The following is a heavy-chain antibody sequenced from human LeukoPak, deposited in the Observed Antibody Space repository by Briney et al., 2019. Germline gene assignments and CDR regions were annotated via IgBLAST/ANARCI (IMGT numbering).Heavy chain of an antibody. CDR3: ARAAYSSTWYSRYFDL. CDR1: GFTFSSYD. J-gene: IGHJ2*01. Sequence: WGSLRLSCAASGFTFSSYDIHWVCQATGKGLEWVSGIGTADEIYYPGSVKGRFTISRENAKNSLYLQMNSLRAGDTAVYYCARAAYSSTWYSRYFDLWGRGTLVTVSS. CDR2: IGTADEI. V-gene: IGHV3-13*01. D-gene: IGHD6-13*01.